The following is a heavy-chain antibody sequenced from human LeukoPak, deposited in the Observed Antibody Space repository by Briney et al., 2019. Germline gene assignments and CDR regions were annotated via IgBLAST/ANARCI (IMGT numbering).Heavy chain of an antibody. CDR3: ARENCSSTSCYEGS. V-gene: IGHV4-4*07. CDR2: IYTSGST. Sequence: SETLSLTCTVSGGSISSYYWSWIRQPARKGLEWIGRIYTSGSTNYNPSLRSRVTMSVDTSKNQFSLKLSSVTAADTAVYYCARENCSSTSCYEGSWGQGTLVTVSS. CDR1: GGSISSYY. D-gene: IGHD2-2*01. J-gene: IGHJ5*02.